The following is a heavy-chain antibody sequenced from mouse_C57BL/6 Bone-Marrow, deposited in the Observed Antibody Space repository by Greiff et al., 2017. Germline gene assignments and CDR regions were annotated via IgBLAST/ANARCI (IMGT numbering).Heavy chain of an antibody. V-gene: IGHV1-74*01. CDR1: GYTFTSYW. J-gene: IGHJ2*01. D-gene: IGHD2-4*01. CDR3: ATIYYDYDVFDY. CDR2: LHPSDSDT. Sequence: VQLQQPGAELVKPGASVKVSCKASGYTFTSYWMHWVKQRPGQGLAWIGRLHPSDSDTNYNQKFKGKATLTVDKSSSTAYMQLSSLTSEDSAVYYCATIYYDYDVFDYWGQGTTRTVSS.